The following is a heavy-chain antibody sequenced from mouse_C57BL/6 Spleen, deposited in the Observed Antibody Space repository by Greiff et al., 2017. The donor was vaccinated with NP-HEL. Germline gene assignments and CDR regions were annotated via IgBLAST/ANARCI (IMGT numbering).Heavy chain of an antibody. D-gene: IGHD2-1*01. V-gene: IGHV1-15*01. J-gene: IGHJ2*01. CDR1: GYTFTDYE. Sequence: QVQLKQSGAELVRPGASVTLSCKASGYTFTDYEMHWVKQTPVHGLEWIGAIDPETGGTAYNQKFKGKAILTADKSSSTAYMELRSLTSEDSAVYYCTRYYYGNYGYFDYWGQGTTLTVSS. CDR2: IDPETGGT. CDR3: TRYYYGNYGYFDY.